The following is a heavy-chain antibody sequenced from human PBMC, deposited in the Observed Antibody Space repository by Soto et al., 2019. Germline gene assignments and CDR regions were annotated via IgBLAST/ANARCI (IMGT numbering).Heavy chain of an antibody. CDR3: ARLPIV. J-gene: IGHJ6*02. D-gene: IGHD2-21*01. Sequence: SETLSLTYTVSGGSIGDRGDCWSWIRQHPGKGLEWIGYIYYSGSTYYNPSLKSRVTISVDTSKNQFSLKLSSVTAADTAVYYCARLPIVWGQGTTVTVSS. CDR2: IYYSGST. V-gene: IGHV4-31*03. CDR1: GGSIGDRGDC.